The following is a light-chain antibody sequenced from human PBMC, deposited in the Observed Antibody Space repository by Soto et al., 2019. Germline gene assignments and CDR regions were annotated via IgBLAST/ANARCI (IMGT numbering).Light chain of an antibody. V-gene: IGLV2-23*03. CDR2: EGS. J-gene: IGLJ1*01. Sequence: QSALAQPASVSGSPGQSITLSCTGTSSDVGSYNLVSWYQQHPGKAPKLMIYEGSKRPSGVSDRFSGSKSGNTASLTISGRQAEEEADYYCCSFAGSNTFVSGTGTKVTVL. CDR1: SSDVGSYNL. CDR3: CSFAGSNTFV.